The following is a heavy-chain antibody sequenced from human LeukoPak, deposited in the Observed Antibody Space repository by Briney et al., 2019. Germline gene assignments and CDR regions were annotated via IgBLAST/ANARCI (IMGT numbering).Heavy chain of an antibody. CDR3: ASAEWLVVGYYYYMDV. J-gene: IGHJ6*03. CDR1: GYTFSSYD. Sequence: ASVKVSCKASGYTFSSYDINWVRQATGQGLEWMGWIDPNSGDTSYAQKYQGRVTMTRNTSINTAYMALSSLTSDDTAVYYCASAEWLVVGYYYYMDVWGKGTTVTVSS. D-gene: IGHD6-19*01. CDR2: IDPNSGDT. V-gene: IGHV1-8*01.